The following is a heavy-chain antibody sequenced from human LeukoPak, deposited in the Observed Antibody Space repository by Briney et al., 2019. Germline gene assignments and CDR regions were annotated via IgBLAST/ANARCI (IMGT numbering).Heavy chain of an antibody. CDR2: INPSGGST. V-gene: IGHV1-46*01. J-gene: IGHJ6*03. CDR3: ARNDYGGNSGYYYYMDV. Sequence: AASVKVSCKASGYTFTSYYMHWVRQAPGQGLEWMGIINPSGGSTSYAQKFQGRVTMTRDTSTSTVYMELSSLRSEDTAVYYCARNDYGGNSGYYYYMDVWGKGTTVTVSS. CDR1: GYTFTSYY. D-gene: IGHD4-23*01.